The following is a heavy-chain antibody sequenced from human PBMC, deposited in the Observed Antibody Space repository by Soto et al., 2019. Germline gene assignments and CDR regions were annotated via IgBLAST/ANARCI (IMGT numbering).Heavy chain of an antibody. J-gene: IGHJ3*02. CDR2: IWYDGSNK. V-gene: IGHV3-33*01. CDR1: GFTFSSYG. Sequence: GGSLRLSCAASGFTFSSYGMHWVRQAPGKGLEWVAVIWYDGSNKYDADSVKGRFTIARDNSKNTLYLQMNSLRAEDTAVYYCARGTDAFDIWGQGTMVTVSS. CDR3: ARGTDAFDI.